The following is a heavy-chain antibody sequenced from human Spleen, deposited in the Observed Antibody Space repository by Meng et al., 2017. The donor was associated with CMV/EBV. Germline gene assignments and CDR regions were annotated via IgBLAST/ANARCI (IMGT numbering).Heavy chain of an antibody. CDR1: GFTFSSYS. D-gene: IGHD2-2*01. CDR3: ARVGPAASQSYYYGMDV. V-gene: IGHV3-21*01. Sequence: GESLKISCAASGFTFSSYSMNWVRQAPGKGLEWVSSISSSSSYIYYADSVKGRFTISRDNAKNSLYLQMNSLRAKDTAVYYCARVGPAASQSYYYGMDVWGQGTTVTVSS. J-gene: IGHJ6*02. CDR2: ISSSSSYI.